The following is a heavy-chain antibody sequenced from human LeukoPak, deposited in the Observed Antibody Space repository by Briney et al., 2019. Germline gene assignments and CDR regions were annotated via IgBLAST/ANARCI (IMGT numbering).Heavy chain of an antibody. CDR3: AREAYSSGCDY. CDR2: ISSSGSTI. J-gene: IGHJ4*02. D-gene: IGHD6-19*01. V-gene: IGHV3-48*03. CDR1: GFTLSSYE. Sequence: PGGSLRLSCAASGFTLSSYEMNWVRQAPGKGLEWVSYISSSGSTIYYADSVKGRFTISRDNAKNSLYLQMKSLRAEDTAVYYCAREAYSSGCDYWGQGTLVTVSS.